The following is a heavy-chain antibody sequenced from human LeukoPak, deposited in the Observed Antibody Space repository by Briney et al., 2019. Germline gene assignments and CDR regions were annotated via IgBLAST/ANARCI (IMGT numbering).Heavy chain of an antibody. CDR2: INQDGSEK. D-gene: IGHD5-24*01. Sequence: GGSLRLSCAASGFPFSSHWLSWFRQSPGKGLEWVAHINQDGSEKSYVDSVKGRFTISRDNAENSLFLQMNSLRGEDTAVYYCTRGLRNAYNYIDFWGQGTLVTVSS. V-gene: IGHV3-7*01. CDR3: TRGLRNAYNYIDF. J-gene: IGHJ4*02. CDR1: GFPFSSHW.